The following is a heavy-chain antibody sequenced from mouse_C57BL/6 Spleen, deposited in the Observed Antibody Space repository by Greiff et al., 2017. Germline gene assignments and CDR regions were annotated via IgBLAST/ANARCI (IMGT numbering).Heavy chain of an antibody. CDR2: IRNKANGYTT. CDR3: ARSSPNDYPMDY. Sequence: EVQGVESGGGLVQPGGSLSLSCAASGFTFTDYYMSWVRQPPGKALEWLGFIRNKANGYTTEYSASVKGRFTISRDNSQSILYLQMNALRAEDRATYYCARSSPNDYPMDYWGQGTSVTVSS. CDR1: GFTFTDYY. V-gene: IGHV7-3*01. J-gene: IGHJ4*01. D-gene: IGHD2-4*01.